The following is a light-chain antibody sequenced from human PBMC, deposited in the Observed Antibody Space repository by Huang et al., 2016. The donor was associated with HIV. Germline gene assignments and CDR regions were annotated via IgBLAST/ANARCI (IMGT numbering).Light chain of an antibody. Sequence: DIQMTQSPSTLSASVGDGVTITCRASQSISSWLAWYQQKPGKAPNLLIYKASSLESGVPARFSGSGSGTEFTLTISSLQPDDFATYYCQQYNSLAWTFGQGTKVEIK. CDR2: KAS. CDR1: QSISSW. J-gene: IGKJ1*01. CDR3: QQYNSLAWT. V-gene: IGKV1-5*03.